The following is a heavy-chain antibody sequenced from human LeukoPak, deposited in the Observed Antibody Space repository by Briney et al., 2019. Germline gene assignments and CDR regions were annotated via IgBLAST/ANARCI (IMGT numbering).Heavy chain of an antibody. CDR1: GGSINSYY. CDR3: ARKNVADYGGNWYFDL. V-gene: IGHV4-59*01. CDR2: IYYTGNT. J-gene: IGHJ2*01. D-gene: IGHD4-23*01. Sequence: KPSETQSLTCTVSGGSINSYYWSWIRQPPGKGLEWIAYIYYTGNTNYNPSLKSRVTISVDTSKNQFSLKLNSVTAADTAVYYCARKNVADYGGNWYFDLWGRGTLVTVSS.